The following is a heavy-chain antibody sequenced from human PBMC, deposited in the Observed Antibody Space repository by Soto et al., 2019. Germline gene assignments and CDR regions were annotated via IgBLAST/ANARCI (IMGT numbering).Heavy chain of an antibody. Sequence: EVQLVESGGGLVQPGGSLRLSCAASGFTVSSNYMSWVRQAPGKGLEWVSVIYSGGSTYYADSVKGRFTISRDNSKNTLYLQMNSLRAEDTAVYYCARIKEGGYRDNNFDYWGQGTLVTVSS. CDR3: ARIKEGGYRDNNFDY. V-gene: IGHV3-66*01. CDR1: GFTVSSNY. CDR2: IYSGGST. J-gene: IGHJ4*02. D-gene: IGHD5-12*01.